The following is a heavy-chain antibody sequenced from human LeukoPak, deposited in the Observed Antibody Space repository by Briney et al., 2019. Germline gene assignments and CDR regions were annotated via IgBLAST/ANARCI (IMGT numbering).Heavy chain of an antibody. J-gene: IGHJ4*02. V-gene: IGHV4-39*01. CDR2: IYHSGRT. Sequence: KPSETLSLTCTVSGGSISSNHYYWGWIRQPPGKGLEYIGYIYHSGRTYYSPSLKSRLTMSVDTSNNQFSLKLTSLTATATAFYYCARLCHDKHYEFWSGYYFDYWGQGSRVTVSS. CDR1: GGSISSNHYY. CDR3: ARLCHDKHYEFWSGYYFDY. D-gene: IGHD3-3*01.